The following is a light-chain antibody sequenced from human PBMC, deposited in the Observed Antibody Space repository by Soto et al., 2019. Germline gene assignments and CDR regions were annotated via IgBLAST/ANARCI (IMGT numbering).Light chain of an antibody. CDR2: EVS. CDR3: SSYTSSGTWV. V-gene: IGLV2-8*01. Sequence: QSALTQPPSASGSPGQSVTISCTGTSSDVGGYNYVSWYQQHPGKAPKLMIYEVSKRPSGVPDRFSGSKSGNTASLTVSGVQAEDEAAYYCSSYTSSGTWVFGGGTKLTVL. J-gene: IGLJ3*02. CDR1: SSDVGGYNY.